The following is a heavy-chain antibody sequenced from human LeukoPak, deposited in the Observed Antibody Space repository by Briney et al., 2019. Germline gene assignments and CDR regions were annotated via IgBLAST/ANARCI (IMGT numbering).Heavy chain of an antibody. D-gene: IGHD3-9*01. V-gene: IGHV1-69*05. Sequence: SVKVSCKASGGTFSSYAISWVRQAPGQGLEWMGGIIPIFGTANYAQKFQGRVTITTDESTSTAYMELSSLRSEDTAVYYCASDDILTGYFFYWGQGTLVTVSS. CDR3: ASDDILTGYFFY. CDR2: IIPIFGTA. CDR1: GGTFSSYA. J-gene: IGHJ4*02.